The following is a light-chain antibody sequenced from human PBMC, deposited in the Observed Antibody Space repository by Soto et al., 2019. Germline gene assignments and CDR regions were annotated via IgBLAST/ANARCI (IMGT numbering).Light chain of an antibody. V-gene: IGLV2-14*01. J-gene: IGLJ2*01. Sequence: QSALTQPASVSGSPGQSITISCTGSGSDVGGYDYVSWYQQHPGKAPKLMIYEVTNRPSGISNRFSGSKSGNTASLTISGLQAEDEADYYCSSYRTSNNLVFGGGTKVTV. CDR1: GSDVGGYDY. CDR3: SSYRTSNNLV. CDR2: EVT.